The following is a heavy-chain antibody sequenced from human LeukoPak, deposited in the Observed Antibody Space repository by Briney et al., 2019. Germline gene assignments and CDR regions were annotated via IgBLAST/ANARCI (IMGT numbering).Heavy chain of an antibody. D-gene: IGHD3-10*01. CDR3: AKEEAYYYGSGSYYRD. CDR1: GFTFSSYG. J-gene: IGHJ4*02. Sequence: GGSLRLSCAASGFTFSSYGMHWVRQAPGKGLEGVAFIRYDGSNKYYADSVKGRFTISRDNSKNTLYLQMNSLRAEDTAVYYCAKEEAYYYGSGSYYRDWGQGTLVTVSS. V-gene: IGHV3-30*02. CDR2: IRYDGSNK.